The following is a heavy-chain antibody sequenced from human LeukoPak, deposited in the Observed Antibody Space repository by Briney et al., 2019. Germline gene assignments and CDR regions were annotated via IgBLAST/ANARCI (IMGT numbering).Heavy chain of an antibody. CDR3: ARNPASGLYPLEFDY. CDR1: GGSISSYY. V-gene: IGHV4-59*08. J-gene: IGHJ4*02. Sequence: LETQSLTCTVSGGSISSYYWSWIRQPPGKGLEWIGYIYYSGSTKYNPSLKSRVTISVDTSKNQFSLKLSSVTAADTAVYYCARNPASGLYPLEFDYWGQGTLVTVSS. D-gene: IGHD6-13*01. CDR2: IYYSGST.